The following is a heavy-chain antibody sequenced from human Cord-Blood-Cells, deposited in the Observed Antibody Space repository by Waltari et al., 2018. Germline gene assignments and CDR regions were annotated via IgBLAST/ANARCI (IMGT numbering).Heavy chain of an antibody. V-gene: IGHV4-39*07. CDR2: IYYSGST. Sequence: QLQLQGSGPGLVKPSETLSPTCTVPGGSLSSSSCSWGWIRQPPGKGLEWIGSIYYSGSTYYNPSLKSRVTISVDTSKNQFSLKLSSVTAADTAVYYCASEGSGSYDYWGQGTLVTVSS. D-gene: IGHD1-26*01. J-gene: IGHJ4*02. CDR3: ASEGSGSYDY. CDR1: GGSLSSSSCS.